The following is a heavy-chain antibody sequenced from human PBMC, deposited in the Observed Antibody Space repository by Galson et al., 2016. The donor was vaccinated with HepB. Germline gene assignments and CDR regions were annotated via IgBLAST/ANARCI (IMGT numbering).Heavy chain of an antibody. CDR3: ARDGREAHCDFDL. Sequence: CPISGDSASSNSAAWYWIRQSPSRRLEGLGRTYYRSKWSSEYSVSLRVRLTINTDTSKNQISLHLSSVTPEDTAVSYCARDGREAHCDFDLWGRGTLVTVSS. J-gene: IGHJ2*01. D-gene: IGHD2-21*02. V-gene: IGHV6-1*01. CDR2: TYYRSKWSS. CDR1: GDSASSNSAA.